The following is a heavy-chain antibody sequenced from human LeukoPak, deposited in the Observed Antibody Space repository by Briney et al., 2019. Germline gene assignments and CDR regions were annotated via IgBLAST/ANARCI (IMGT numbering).Heavy chain of an antibody. CDR2: ISSGGSYI. J-gene: IGHJ4*02. Sequence: PGGSLRLSCAASGFTFSDYAMNWVRQAPGKGLEWVSSISSGGSYISYADSVKGRFTVSRDNAKDSLFLQMRSPRDEDTAVYYCARGPALYCTSSSCLDGVDWGQGTLVSVSS. CDR3: ARGPALYCTSSSCLDGVD. CDR1: GFTFSDYA. V-gene: IGHV3-21*01. D-gene: IGHD2-2*01.